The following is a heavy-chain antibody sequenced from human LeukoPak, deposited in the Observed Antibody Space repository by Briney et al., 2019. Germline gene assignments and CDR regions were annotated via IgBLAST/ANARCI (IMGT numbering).Heavy chain of an antibody. CDR1: GFTFSSYW. D-gene: IGHD5-18*01. J-gene: IGHJ4*02. CDR2: INSDGSST. Sequence: AGGSLRLSCAVSGFTFSSYWMHWVRQAPGKGLVWVSRINSDGSSTNYADSVKGRFTISRDNAKNTLYLQMNSLRAEDTAVYYCARGGYSYGRDIDYWGQGTLVTVSS. CDR3: ARGGYSYGRDIDY. V-gene: IGHV3-74*01.